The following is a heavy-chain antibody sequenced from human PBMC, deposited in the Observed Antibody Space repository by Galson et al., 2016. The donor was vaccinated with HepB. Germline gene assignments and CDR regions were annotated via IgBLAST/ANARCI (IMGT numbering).Heavy chain of an antibody. D-gene: IGHD2-21*01. CDR1: GFSFSDHY. J-gene: IGHJ4*02. CDR2: IKSKFAGGTT. Sequence: SLRLSCAASGFSFSDHYMDWVRQVPGKGLEWIGRIKSKFAGGTTDYAAPVKGRFTVSRDDSKNTLYLQMNSLKNDDTGVYYCTTGSHGCGEVYDYWGQGTLVIVSS. CDR3: TTGSHGCGEVYDY. V-gene: IGHV3-15*01.